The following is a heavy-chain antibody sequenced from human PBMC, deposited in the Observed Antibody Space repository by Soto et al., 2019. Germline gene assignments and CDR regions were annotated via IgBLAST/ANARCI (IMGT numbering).Heavy chain of an antibody. D-gene: IGHD6-19*01. V-gene: IGHV3-30*03. CDR3: PRTKRDTVGWFRRMDY. Sequence: QVQLVESGGGVVQPGKSLRLSCAASGFSFSTYAMQWVRQAPGKGLEWVAVTSYNGRSKHYGDSVKDRFTVSRYNSKNTLYLQMDSLRHEDSSVYYCPRTKRDTVGWFRRMDYWGQGILVTVSS. CDR1: GFSFSTYA. CDR2: TSYNGRSK. J-gene: IGHJ4*02.